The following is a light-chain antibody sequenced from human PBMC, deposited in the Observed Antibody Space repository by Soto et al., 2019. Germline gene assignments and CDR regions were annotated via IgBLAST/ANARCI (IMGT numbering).Light chain of an antibody. CDR3: QQYINYPWT. J-gene: IGKJ1*01. CDR2: DAS. CDR1: QSVSSSY. Sequence: EIVLTQSPGTLSLSPGERATLSCRASQSVSSSYLAWYQQKPGQAPRLLIYDASSRATGIPSRFGGGGSGTEFTLTISSLQPDDFAIYYCQQYINYPWTFGQGTKVDIK. V-gene: IGKV3-20*01.